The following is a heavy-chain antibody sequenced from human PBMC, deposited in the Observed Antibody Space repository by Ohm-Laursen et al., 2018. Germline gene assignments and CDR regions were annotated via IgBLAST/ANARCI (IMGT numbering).Heavy chain of an antibody. D-gene: IGHD2-21*01. V-gene: IGHV3-7*01. CDR1: GFTFSSYW. CDR2: IKQDGSEK. J-gene: IGHJ6*02. CDR3: AREVPSHPYSNYYYYGMDV. Sequence: SLRLSCTASGFTFSSYWMSWVRQAPGKGLEWVANIKQDGSEKYYVDSVNGRFTISRDNAKNSLYLQMNSLRAEDTAVYYCAREVPSHPYSNYYYYGMDVWGQGTTVTVSS.